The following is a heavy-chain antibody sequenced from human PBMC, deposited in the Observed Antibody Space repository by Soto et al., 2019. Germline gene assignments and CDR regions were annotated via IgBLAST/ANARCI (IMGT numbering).Heavy chain of an antibody. V-gene: IGHV1-69*13. D-gene: IGHD3-3*01. Sequence: SVKVACKASGGTFSSYAISCVRQAPGQGLEWMGGIIPIFVTANDAQKFKGRVTITADESTSTAYMELSSLRSEDTAVYYCARGPHLPFLEPWWFDLWRQGSVVTVTS. J-gene: IGHJ5*02. CDR2: IIPIFVTA. CDR3: ARGPHLPFLEPWWFDL. CDR1: GGTFSSYA.